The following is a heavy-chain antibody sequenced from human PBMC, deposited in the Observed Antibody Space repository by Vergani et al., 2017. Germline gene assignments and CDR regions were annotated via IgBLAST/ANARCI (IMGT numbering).Heavy chain of an antibody. CDR1: GASINNDFYY. V-gene: IGHV4-61*02. Sequence: QVQLQESGPGLVKPSQNLSLTCTVSGASINNDFYYWHWIRQPAGKGLEWIGRIYVSGITDYNSSLQSRVSMSVDTSKNQFSLTLTSVTAADKAVYYGARDNKQLRPRAFELWGQGTMVTVSS. CDR3: ARDNKQLRPRAFEL. CDR2: IYVSGIT. D-gene: IGHD4-23*01. J-gene: IGHJ3*01.